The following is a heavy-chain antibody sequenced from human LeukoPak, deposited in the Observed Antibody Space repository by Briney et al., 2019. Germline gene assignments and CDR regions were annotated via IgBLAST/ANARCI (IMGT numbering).Heavy chain of an antibody. J-gene: IGHJ4*02. CDR2: VYYSGST. Sequence: SETLSLTCSVSGGYISTYYWSWIRQPPGRGLEWIGYVYYSGSTNYNPSLKSRVTMSVDTSKNQFSLQLRSVTPADTAVYYCTRDKGPSADRTAFDFWGQGALVTVSS. CDR3: TRDKGPSADRTAFDF. D-gene: IGHD2-2*01. CDR1: GGYISTYY. V-gene: IGHV4-59*01.